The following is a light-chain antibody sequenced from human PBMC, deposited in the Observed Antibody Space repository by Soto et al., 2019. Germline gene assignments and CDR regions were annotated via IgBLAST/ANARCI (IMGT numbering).Light chain of an antibody. Sequence: QSALTQPASVSGSPGQSITISCTGTSSDVGGYNYVSWYQQQSGKAPKLMIHEVSNRPSGVSNRFSGSTSGNTASLTISGLQAEDEADYYCSSYTSSRAYVFGIGTQLTVL. J-gene: IGLJ1*01. CDR1: SSDVGGYNY. CDR2: EVS. V-gene: IGLV2-14*01. CDR3: SSYTSSRAYV.